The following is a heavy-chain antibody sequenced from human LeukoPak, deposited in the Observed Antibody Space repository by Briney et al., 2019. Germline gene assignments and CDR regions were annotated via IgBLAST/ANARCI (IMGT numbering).Heavy chain of an antibody. Sequence: SETLSLTCAVYGGSFSGYYWSWIRQPPGKGLEWIGEISHSGSTNYNPSLKSRVTISVDTSKNQFSLKLSSVTAADAAVYYCARGGLRRAYNWFDPWGQGTLVTVSS. CDR1: GGSFSGYY. CDR2: ISHSGST. V-gene: IGHV4-34*01. D-gene: IGHD2-15*01. CDR3: ARGGLRRAYNWFDP. J-gene: IGHJ5*02.